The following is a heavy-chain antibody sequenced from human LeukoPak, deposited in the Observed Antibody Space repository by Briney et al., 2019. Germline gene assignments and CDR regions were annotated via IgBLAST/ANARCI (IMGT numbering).Heavy chain of an antibody. Sequence: PGGSLRLSCAASGFTFSTYWMHWVRQAPGKGLVWVSRIDSDGSETSYAGSVKGRFTISRDNAKNTVYLQMNSLRVEDMAVYYCARPSGTWGAFDIWGQGTMVTVSS. CDR3: ARPSGTWGAFDI. V-gene: IGHV3-74*01. CDR1: GFTFSTYW. J-gene: IGHJ3*02. D-gene: IGHD1-7*01. CDR2: IDSDGSET.